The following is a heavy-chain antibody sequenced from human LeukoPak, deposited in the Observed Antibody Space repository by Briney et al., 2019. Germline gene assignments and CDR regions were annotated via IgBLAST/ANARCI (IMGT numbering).Heavy chain of an antibody. CDR1: GFTFSSYA. Sequence: PGGSLRLSCAASGFTFSSYAMSWVRQAPGKGLEWVSAISGSGGSTYYADPVKGRFTISRDNSKNTLYLQMNSLRAEDTAVYYCAKHFDSSGYPSYFDYWGQGTLVTVSS. CDR3: AKHFDSSGYPSYFDY. CDR2: ISGSGGST. D-gene: IGHD3-22*01. V-gene: IGHV3-23*01. J-gene: IGHJ4*02.